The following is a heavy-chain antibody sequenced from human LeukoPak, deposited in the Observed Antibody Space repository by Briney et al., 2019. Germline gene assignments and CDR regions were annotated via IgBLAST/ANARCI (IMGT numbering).Heavy chain of an antibody. CDR3: ARGRGPVVGAMVSGRYFDL. D-gene: IGHD5-18*01. Sequence: SQTLSLTCAISGDSVSSNSAAWNWIRQSPSRGLEWLGRTYYRSKWYNDYAVSVKSRITINPDTSKNQFSLQLNSVTPEDTAVYYCARGRGPVVGAMVSGRYFDLWGRGTLVTVSS. CDR2: TYYRSKWYN. J-gene: IGHJ2*01. V-gene: IGHV6-1*01. CDR1: GDSVSSNSAA.